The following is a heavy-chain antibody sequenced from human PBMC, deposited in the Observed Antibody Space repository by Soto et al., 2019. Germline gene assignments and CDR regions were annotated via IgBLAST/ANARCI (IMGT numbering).Heavy chain of an antibody. CDR1: GYTFTSYD. D-gene: IGHD3-10*01. CDR2: MNPNTGST. J-gene: IGHJ6*02. V-gene: IGHV1-8*02. CDR3: ARASHTPSVYYFYYGMDV. Sequence: QVQLVQSGAVVRKPGASVKVSCTASGYTFTSYDLNWVRQTTGQGLEWMGWMNPNTGSTGFAQKFQGRLTMTRDSSKSTAYMELSCLTSEDTALYYCARASHTPSVYYFYYGMDVWGQGTAVAVSS.